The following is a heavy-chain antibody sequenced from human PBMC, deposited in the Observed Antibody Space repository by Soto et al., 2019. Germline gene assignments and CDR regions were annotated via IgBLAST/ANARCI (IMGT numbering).Heavy chain of an antibody. D-gene: IGHD6-19*01. CDR2: IFSNDEK. Sequence: QVTLKESGPVLVKPTETLTLTCTVSGFSLSNARMGVSWIRQPPGKALEWLAHIFSNDEKSYSTSLKSRLTTSKDTSKSPVVLTMTNMDPVDTATYYCARIMGIAVVAFDYWGQGTLVTVSS. J-gene: IGHJ4*02. CDR1: GFSLSNARMG. V-gene: IGHV2-26*01. CDR3: ARIMGIAVVAFDY.